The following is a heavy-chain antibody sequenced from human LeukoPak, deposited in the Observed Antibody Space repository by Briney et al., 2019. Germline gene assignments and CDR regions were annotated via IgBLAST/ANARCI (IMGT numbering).Heavy chain of an antibody. D-gene: IGHD6-13*01. J-gene: IGHJ5*02. CDR2: IYYTGST. CDR1: GVSVSSGSYY. Sequence: SETLSLTCTVSGVSVSSGSYYWTWIRQPPGKGLEWIGYIYYTGSTTYNPSLESRATISIDTSKKQFSLKLSSVTAADTAVYYCARAPMHSSSWHYWFDPWGQGTLVTVSS. CDR3: ARAPMHSSSWHYWFDP. V-gene: IGHV4-61*01.